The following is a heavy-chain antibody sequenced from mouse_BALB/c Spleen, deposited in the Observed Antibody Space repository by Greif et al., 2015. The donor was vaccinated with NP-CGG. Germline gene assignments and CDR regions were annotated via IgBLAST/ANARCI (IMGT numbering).Heavy chain of an antibody. CDR1: GFTFSSYT. Sequence: EVKLVESGGGLVQPGGSLKLSCAASGFTFSSYTMSWVRQTPEKRLEWVAYISNGGGSTYYPDTVKGRFTISRDNAKNTLYLQMSSLKSEDTAMYYCARHDGYTFAYWGQGTLVTVSA. V-gene: IGHV5-12-2*01. J-gene: IGHJ3*01. CDR2: ISNGGGST. CDR3: ARHDGYTFAY. D-gene: IGHD2-3*01.